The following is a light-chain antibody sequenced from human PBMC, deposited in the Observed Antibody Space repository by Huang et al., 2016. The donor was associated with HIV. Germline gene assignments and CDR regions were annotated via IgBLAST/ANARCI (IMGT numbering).Light chain of an antibody. CDR2: WAS. J-gene: IGKJ3*01. CDR1: HSMLTTSNKKNY. V-gene: IGKV4-1*01. Sequence: DIVMTQSPDSLAVPLVERSTINCKSTHSMLTTSNKKNYVGWYQQRPGQPPKLLMSWASTRESGVPDRFSGSGSGTNFTLTISSLQAEDVAIYYCQQYCFIPMTFGPGTKVEIK. CDR3: QQYCFIPMT.